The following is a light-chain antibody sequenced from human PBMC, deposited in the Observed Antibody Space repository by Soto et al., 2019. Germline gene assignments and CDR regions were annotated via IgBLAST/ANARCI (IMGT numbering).Light chain of an antibody. Sequence: DIQMTQSPSSLSASVGDRVSITCQASQDISNYLNWYQQKPGKAPKLLIYDASNLETGVPSRFSGSASGTVFTFTISTLQPEDFATYFCQQYDNLPRTFGQGTKVDIK. J-gene: IGKJ1*01. CDR3: QQYDNLPRT. V-gene: IGKV1-33*01. CDR1: QDISNY. CDR2: DAS.